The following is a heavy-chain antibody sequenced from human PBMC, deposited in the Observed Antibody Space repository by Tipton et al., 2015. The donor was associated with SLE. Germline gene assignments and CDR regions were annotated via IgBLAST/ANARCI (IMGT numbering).Heavy chain of an antibody. CDR3: AREGRGWDDY. CDR2: INTSGST. CDR1: GGSISSGSYY. Sequence: TLSLTCTVSGGSISSGSYYRSWIRQPAGKGREWIWYINTSGSTNYNPSLKSRVTISVDTSKNQFSLKLSSVTAADTAVYYCAREGRGWDDYWGQGTLVTVSS. J-gene: IGHJ4*02. V-gene: IGHV4-61*09. D-gene: IGHD3-10*01.